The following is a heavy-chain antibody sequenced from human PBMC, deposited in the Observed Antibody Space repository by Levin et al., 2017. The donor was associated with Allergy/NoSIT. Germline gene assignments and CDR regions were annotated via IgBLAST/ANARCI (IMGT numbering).Heavy chain of an antibody. D-gene: IGHD3-9*01. CDR3: ARGLGGRYFDWLRGLAHRPGNAFDI. J-gene: IGHJ3*02. V-gene: IGHV4-34*01. CDR1: GGSFSGYY. CDR2: INHSGST. Sequence: SETLSLTCAVYGGSFSGYYWSWIRQPPGKGLEWIGEINHSGSTNYNPSLKSRVTISVDTSKNQFSLKLSSVTAADTAVYYCARGLGGRYFDWLRGLAHRPGNAFDIWGQGTMVTVSS.